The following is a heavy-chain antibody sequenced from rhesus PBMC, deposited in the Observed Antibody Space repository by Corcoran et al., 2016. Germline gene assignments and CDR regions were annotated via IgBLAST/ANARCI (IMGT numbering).Heavy chain of an antibody. CDR1: GFTFSTFG. J-gene: IGHJ4*01. Sequence: EVQLVESGGGLVQPGGSLRLYCAASGFTFSTFGISWVRQAPVKGLEWVSYIINGGGSTYYADSVKGRFTISRDNSKNTLSLQMNSLRTEDTAVYYCAKDDSIGWSLGYWGQGVLVTVSS. D-gene: IGHD6S26*01. CDR2: YIINGGGST. CDR3: AKDDSIGWSLGY. V-gene: IGHV3S5*01.